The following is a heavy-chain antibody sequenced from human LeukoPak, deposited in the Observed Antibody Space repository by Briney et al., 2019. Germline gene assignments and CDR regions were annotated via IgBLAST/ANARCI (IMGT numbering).Heavy chain of an antibody. CDR2: ISSSSSYI. D-gene: IGHD5-18*01. J-gene: IGHJ4*02. V-gene: IGHV3-21*01. CDR1: GFTFSSYS. Sequence: GGSLRLSCAASGFTFSSYSMNWVRQAPGKGLEWVSSISSSSSYIYYADSVKGRFTISRDNVKNSLYLQMNSLRAEDTAVYYCARASSIHLWSPFDYWGQGTLVTVSS. CDR3: ARASSIHLWSPFDY.